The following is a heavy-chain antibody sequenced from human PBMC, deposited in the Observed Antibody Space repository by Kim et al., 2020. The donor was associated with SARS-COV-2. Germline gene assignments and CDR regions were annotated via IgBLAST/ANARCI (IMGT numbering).Heavy chain of an antibody. CDR3: AGTGYSSSWYGDKNWFDP. Sequence: SETLSLTCAVYGGSFSGYYWSWIRQPPGKGLEWIGEINHSGSTNYNPSLKRRVTITVDTSNNQFSLKLSTGTAADTAVDYCAGTGYSSSWYGDKNWFDPWGQGARVTVSS. D-gene: IGHD6-13*01. CDR1: GGSFSGYY. V-gene: IGHV4-34*01. CDR2: INHSGST. J-gene: IGHJ5*02.